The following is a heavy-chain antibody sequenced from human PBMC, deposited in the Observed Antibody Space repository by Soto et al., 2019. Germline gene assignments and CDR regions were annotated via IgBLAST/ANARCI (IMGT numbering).Heavy chain of an antibody. V-gene: IGHV4-34*01. J-gene: IGHJ5*02. Sequence: SETLSLTCAVYGGSFSGYYWSWIRQPSGKGLEWIGEINHSGSTNYNPSLKSRVTISVDTSKNQFSLKLSSVTAADTAVYYCARRGGFLEWFFSNWFDPWGQGTLVTVSS. CDR3: ARRGGFLEWFFSNWFDP. CDR2: INHSGST. CDR1: GGSFSGYY. D-gene: IGHD3-3*01.